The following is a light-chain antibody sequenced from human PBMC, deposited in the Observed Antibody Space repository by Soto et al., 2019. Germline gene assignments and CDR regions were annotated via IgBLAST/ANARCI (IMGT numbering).Light chain of an antibody. Sequence: QPAVLSWASGQSITHSCTGTRSDVGGYNYVSWYQQHPGKAPKLMIYDVSYRPSGVSDRFSGSKSGNTASLTIPGLQSEDEADYYCDSYTSGSSYVFGTGTKVTVL. CDR1: RSDVGGYNY. V-gene: IGLV2-14*01. CDR3: DSYTSGSSYV. CDR2: DVS. J-gene: IGLJ1*01.